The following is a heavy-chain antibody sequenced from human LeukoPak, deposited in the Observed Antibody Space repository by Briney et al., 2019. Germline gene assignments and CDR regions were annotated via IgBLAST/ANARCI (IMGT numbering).Heavy chain of an antibody. D-gene: IGHD6-13*01. CDR1: GFTFTSYT. CDR3: ARDQGRIAAAGNYLSSGY. V-gene: IGHV3-30-3*01. J-gene: IGHJ4*02. CDR2: ISSDGSSK. Sequence: GRSLRLPCAASGFTFTSYTMHWVRQAPGKGLEWVAVISSDGSSKYYADSVKGRFTISRDNSKNTLYLQMNSLRTEDTAVYYCARDQGRIAAAGNYLSSGYWGQGTLVTVSS.